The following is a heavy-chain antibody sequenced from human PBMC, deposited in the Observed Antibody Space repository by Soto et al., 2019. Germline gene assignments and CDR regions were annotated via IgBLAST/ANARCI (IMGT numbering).Heavy chain of an antibody. Sequence: LRLSCAASGFTFDDYAMHWVRQAPGKGLEWVSGISWNSGSIGYADSVKGRFTISRDNAKNSLYLQMNSLRAEDTALYYCAKDKGGFGYGSGPRYFDYWGQGTLVTVSS. V-gene: IGHV3-9*01. D-gene: IGHD3-10*01. CDR3: AKDKGGFGYGSGPRYFDY. CDR1: GFTFDDYA. J-gene: IGHJ4*02. CDR2: ISWNSGSI.